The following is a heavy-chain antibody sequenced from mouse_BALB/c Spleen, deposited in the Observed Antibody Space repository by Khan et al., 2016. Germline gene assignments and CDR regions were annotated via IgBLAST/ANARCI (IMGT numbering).Heavy chain of an antibody. CDR3: ARSGGNYYFDY. D-gene: IGHD2-1*01. J-gene: IGHJ2*01. CDR2: IYPGDDDT. V-gene: IGHV1-87*01. Sequence: QVRLQQSGAELTRPGASVKLSCKTSGYTFTTYWIQWVRQRPGQGLEWIGAIYPGDDDTRNTQKFKGKATLTADTYYSTAYMQLSSLASDDSAVYYGARSGGNYYFDYGGPGATLTVSS. CDR1: GYTFTTYW.